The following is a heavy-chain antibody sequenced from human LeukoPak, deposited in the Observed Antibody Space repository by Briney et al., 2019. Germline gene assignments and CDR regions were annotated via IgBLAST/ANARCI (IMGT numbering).Heavy chain of an antibody. J-gene: IGHJ4*02. V-gene: IGHV3-30-3*01. Sequence: GSLRLSCAASGFTFSSYAMHWVRQAPGKGLEWVAVISYDGSNKYYADSVKSRFTISRDNSKNTLYLQMNSLRAEDTAVYYCARAGDGYWGQGTLVTVSS. CDR2: ISYDGSNK. CDR3: ARAGDGY. D-gene: IGHD5-24*01. CDR1: GFTFSSYA.